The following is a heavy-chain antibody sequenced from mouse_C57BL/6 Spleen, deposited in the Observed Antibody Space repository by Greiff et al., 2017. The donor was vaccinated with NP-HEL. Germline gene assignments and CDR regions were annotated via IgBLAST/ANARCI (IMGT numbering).Heavy chain of an antibody. CDR1: GFNIKDYY. Sequence: VQLKESGAELVRPGASVKLSCTASGFNIKDYYMHWVKQRPEQGLEWIGRIDPEDGDTEYAPKFQGKATMTADTSSNTAYLQLSSLTSEDTAVYYCTTDSNYRNYAMDYWGQGTSVTVSS. CDR2: IDPEDGDT. CDR3: TTDSNYRNYAMDY. V-gene: IGHV14-1*01. D-gene: IGHD2-5*01. J-gene: IGHJ4*01.